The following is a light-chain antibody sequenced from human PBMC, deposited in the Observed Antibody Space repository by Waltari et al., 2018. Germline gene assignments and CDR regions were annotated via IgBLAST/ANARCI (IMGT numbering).Light chain of an antibody. CDR3: QQYGSSRT. V-gene: IGKV3-20*01. CDR2: GAS. CDR1: QSVSSSY. J-gene: IGKJ1*01. Sequence: EIVLTQSPGTLSLSPGERATLSCSARQSVSSSYLAWYQRKPRQAPRPLIYGASSRATGIPGRFSSIGAGTDFTLTISRMGPEDFAVYYCQQYGSSRTFGQGTKVEIK.